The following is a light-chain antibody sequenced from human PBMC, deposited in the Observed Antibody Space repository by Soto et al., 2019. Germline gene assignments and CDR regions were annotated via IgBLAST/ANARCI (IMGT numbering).Light chain of an antibody. CDR1: QSISSW. CDR2: DAS. J-gene: IGKJ4*01. CDR3: QQYNSYLLT. Sequence: DIQMTQSPSTLSASVGDRVTITCRASQSISSWLAWYQQKPGKAPKLLIYDASSLESGVPSRCSGSGSGTAFTLTISSLQPDDFATYYCQQYNSYLLTFGGGTKVEIK. V-gene: IGKV1-5*01.